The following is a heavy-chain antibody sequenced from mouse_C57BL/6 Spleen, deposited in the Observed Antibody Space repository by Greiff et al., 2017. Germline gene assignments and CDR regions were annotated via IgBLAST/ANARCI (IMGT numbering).Heavy chain of an antibody. CDR2: ISSGGSYT. J-gene: IGHJ2*01. Sequence: EVQLQQSGGDLVKPGGSLKLSCAASGFTFSSYGMSWVRQTPDKRLEWVATISSGGSYTYYPDSVKGRFTISRDNAKNTLYLQMSSLKSEDTAMYYCARDAGAGSDYWGQGTTLTVSS. D-gene: IGHD3-1*01. CDR3: ARDAGAGSDY. CDR1: GFTFSSYG. V-gene: IGHV5-6*01.